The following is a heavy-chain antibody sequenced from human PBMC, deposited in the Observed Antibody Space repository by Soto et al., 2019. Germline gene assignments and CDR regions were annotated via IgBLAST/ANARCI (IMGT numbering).Heavy chain of an antibody. D-gene: IGHD3-10*01. V-gene: IGHV1-69*02. CDR1: AGTFDTYS. CDR3: ARTGSFDY. Sequence: SVKVSCKASAGTFDTYSIMWVRQAPGQGLEWMGRTIPAIDLINYAQKFQGRFKITVDKSTTTVYMELRSLRYEDTAIYYCARTGSFDYWGQGTLVTVSS. J-gene: IGHJ4*02. CDR2: TIPAIDLI.